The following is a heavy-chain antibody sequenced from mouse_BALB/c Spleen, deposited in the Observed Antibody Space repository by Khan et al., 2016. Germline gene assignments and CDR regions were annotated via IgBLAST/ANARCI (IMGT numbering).Heavy chain of an antibody. J-gene: IGHJ3*01. V-gene: IGHV9-3-1*01. Sequence: QIQLVQSGPELKKPGETVKISCKASGYTFTNYGMNWVKQAPGKGLKWMGWINTYTGEPTYADDFKGRFAFSLETSAITAYLKITNLKNEDTATYCCARRDYRYDPFAYWGQGTLVTVSA. CDR1: GYTFTNYG. CDR3: ARRDYRYDPFAY. CDR2: INTYTGEP. D-gene: IGHD2-14*01.